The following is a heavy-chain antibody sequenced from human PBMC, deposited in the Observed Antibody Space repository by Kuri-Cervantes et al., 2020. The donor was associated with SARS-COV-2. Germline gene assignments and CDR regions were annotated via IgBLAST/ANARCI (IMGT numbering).Heavy chain of an antibody. CDR1: GFTFGDYA. J-gene: IGHJ6*02. CDR2: IRSKAYGGTT. V-gene: IGHV3-49*04. Sequence: GESLKISCTASGFTFGDYAMSWVRQAPGKGLEWVGFIRSKAYGGTTEYAASVKGRFTISRDDSKSIAYLQMSSLKTEDTAVYYCTRDIYYALLGYYYGMDVWGQGTTVTVSS. D-gene: IGHD3-10*01. CDR3: TRDIYYALLGYYYGMDV.